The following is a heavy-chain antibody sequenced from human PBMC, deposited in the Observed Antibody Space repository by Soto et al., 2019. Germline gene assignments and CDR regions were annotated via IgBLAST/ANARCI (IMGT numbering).Heavy chain of an antibody. CDR3: ARDYDILTGYSRIIVLYGMDV. Sequence: GGSLRLSCAASGFTFSSYGMHWVRQAPGKGLEWVAVISYDGSNKYYADSVKGRFTISRDNSKNTLYLQMSSLRSEDTAVYYCARDYDILTGYSRIIVLYGMDVWGQGTTVTVSS. CDR2: ISYDGSNK. J-gene: IGHJ6*02. V-gene: IGHV3-30*03. CDR1: GFTFSSYG. D-gene: IGHD3-9*01.